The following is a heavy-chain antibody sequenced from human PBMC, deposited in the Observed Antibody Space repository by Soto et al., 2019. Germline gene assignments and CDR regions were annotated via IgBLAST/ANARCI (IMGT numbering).Heavy chain of an antibody. Sequence: LSLSSASSRFTFSRYWLSWVRQAPGKGLEWVANIKQDGSEKYYVDSVKGRFTISSDNAKNSLYLQMNSLGAEDTAVYYCARDVRRYGMDVWGQGTTVTVSS. V-gene: IGHV3-7*01. J-gene: IGHJ6*02. CDR1: RFTFSRYW. CDR2: IKQDGSEK. CDR3: ARDVRRYGMDV. D-gene: IGHD6-25*01.